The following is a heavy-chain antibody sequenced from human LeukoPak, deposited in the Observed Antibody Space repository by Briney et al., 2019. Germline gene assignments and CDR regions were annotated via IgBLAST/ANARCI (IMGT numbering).Heavy chain of an antibody. J-gene: IGHJ4*02. V-gene: IGHV4-61*02. Sequence: SQTLSLTCTVSGGSISSGSYYWSWIRQPAGKGLEWIGRIYTSGSTNYNPSLKSRVTISVDTSKNQFSLKLSSVTAADTAVYYCARPDLDYYDSSGYAYWGQGTLVTVSS. CDR1: GGSISSGSYY. D-gene: IGHD3-22*01. CDR2: IYTSGST. CDR3: ARPDLDYYDSSGYAY.